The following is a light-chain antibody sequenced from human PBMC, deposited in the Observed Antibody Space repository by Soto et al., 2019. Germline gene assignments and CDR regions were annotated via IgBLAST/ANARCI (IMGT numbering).Light chain of an antibody. J-gene: IGKJ1*01. CDR2: AAS. V-gene: IGKV1-6*01. CDR1: XDIRDE. CDR3: LQDYGYPRT. Sequence: AIQMTQSPFSLSASVGDRVTITCRAXXDIRDEVGWYQQKPGKAPKLLISAASNLQSGVPSRFSGSGSATDFTLTISSLQPEDFATYYCLQDYGYPRTFGQGTKVESK.